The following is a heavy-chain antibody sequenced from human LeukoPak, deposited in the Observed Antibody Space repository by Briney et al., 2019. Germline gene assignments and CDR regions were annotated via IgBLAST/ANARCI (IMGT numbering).Heavy chain of an antibody. CDR2: ISDSGVIT. CDR1: GFTFSSYA. Sequence: PGGSLRLSCAASGFTFSSYAMSWVRQAPGKGLEWVSVISDSGVITYYADSVKGRFTISRDNSKNTLYLQMNTLRPEDTAVYYCAKADPYSSGWFRKIDYWGQGTLVTVSS. CDR3: AKADPYSSGWFRKIDY. D-gene: IGHD6-19*01. J-gene: IGHJ4*02. V-gene: IGHV3-23*01.